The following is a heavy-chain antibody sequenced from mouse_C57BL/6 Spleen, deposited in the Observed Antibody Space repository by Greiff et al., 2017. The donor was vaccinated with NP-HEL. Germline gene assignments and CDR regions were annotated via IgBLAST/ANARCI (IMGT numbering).Heavy chain of an antibody. D-gene: IGHD1-1*01. CDR3: ARSFHLLLRPAMDY. J-gene: IGHJ4*01. V-gene: IGHV1-64*01. CDR1: GYTFTSYW. Sequence: QVHVKQSGAELVKPGASVKLSCKASGYTFTSYWMHWVKQRPGQGLEWIGMIHPNSGSTNYNEKFKSKATLTVDKSSSTAYMQLSSLTSEDSAVYYCARSFHLLLRPAMDYWGQGTSVTVSS. CDR2: IHPNSGST.